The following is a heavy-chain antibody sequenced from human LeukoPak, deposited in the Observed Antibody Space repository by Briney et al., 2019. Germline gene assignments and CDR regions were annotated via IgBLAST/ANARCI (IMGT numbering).Heavy chain of an antibody. D-gene: IGHD6-19*01. CDR2: ISAYSGNT. Sequence: ASVKVSCKTSGYTFTSYGITWVRQARGQGLEWMGWISAYSGNTNYAQILQGRVTMTTDTSTTTAYMELRSLRSDDTAVYYCARVSPNSPGIPVTDTDLLMYNWFDPWGQGTLVTVSS. CDR3: ARVSPNSPGIPVTDTDLLMYNWFDP. CDR1: GYTFTSYG. J-gene: IGHJ5*02. V-gene: IGHV1-18*01.